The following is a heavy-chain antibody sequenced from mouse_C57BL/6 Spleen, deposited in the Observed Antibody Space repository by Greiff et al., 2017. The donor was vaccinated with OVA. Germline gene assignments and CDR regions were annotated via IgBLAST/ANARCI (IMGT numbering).Heavy chain of an antibody. CDR3: TRDEATPFAY. CDR1: GFTFSSYA. V-gene: IGHV5-9-1*02. J-gene: IGHJ3*01. D-gene: IGHD3-2*02. Sequence: EVHLVESGEGLVKPGGSLKLSCAASGFTFSSYAMSWVRQTPEKRLEWVAYISSGGDYIYYADTVKGRFTISRDNARNTLYLQMSSLKSEDTAMYYCTRDEATPFAYWGQGTLVTVSA. CDR2: ISSGGDYI.